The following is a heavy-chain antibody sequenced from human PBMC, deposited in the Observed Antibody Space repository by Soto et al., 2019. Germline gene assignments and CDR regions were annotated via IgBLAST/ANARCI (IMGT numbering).Heavy chain of an antibody. CDR2: VSWTNISF. CDR3: ASTSTVVTYFDY. J-gene: IGHJ4*02. CDR1: GFTFGDYA. D-gene: IGHD2-21*02. V-gene: IGHV3-9*01. Sequence: GGSLRLSCAASGFTFGDYAMHWVRQVPGRGLEWVSGVSWTNISFGYADSVKGRFTISRDNAKNSLYLQMNSLRAEDTAVYYCASTSTVVTYFDYWGQGTLVTVSS.